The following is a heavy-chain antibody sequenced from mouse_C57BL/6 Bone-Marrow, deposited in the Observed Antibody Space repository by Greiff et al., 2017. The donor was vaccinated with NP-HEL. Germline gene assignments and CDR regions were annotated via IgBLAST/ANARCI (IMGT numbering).Heavy chain of an antibody. CDR2: IDPETGGT. V-gene: IGHV1-15*01. D-gene: IGHD4-1*01. CDR3: TSSWDEETWFAY. J-gene: IGHJ3*01. CDR1: GYTFTDYE. Sequence: QVQLKESGAELVRPGASVTLSCKASGYTFTDYEMHWVKQTPVHGLEWIGAIDPETGGTAYNQKFKGKAILTADKSSSTAYMELRSLTSEDSAVYYCTSSWDEETWFAYWGQGTLVTVSA.